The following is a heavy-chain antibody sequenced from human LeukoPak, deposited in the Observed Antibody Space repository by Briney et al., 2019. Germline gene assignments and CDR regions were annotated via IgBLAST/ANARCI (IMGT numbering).Heavy chain of an antibody. J-gene: IGHJ4*02. CDR1: GYTFTSYA. Sequence: GASVKVSCKASGYTFTSYAMHWVRQAPGQRLEWMGWINAGNGNTKYSQEFQGRVTITRDTSASTAYMELRSLRSDDTAVYYCARDLLGYYDSSGYYRAFDYWGQGTLVTVSS. D-gene: IGHD3-22*01. V-gene: IGHV1-3*01. CDR3: ARDLLGYYDSSGYYRAFDY. CDR2: INAGNGNT.